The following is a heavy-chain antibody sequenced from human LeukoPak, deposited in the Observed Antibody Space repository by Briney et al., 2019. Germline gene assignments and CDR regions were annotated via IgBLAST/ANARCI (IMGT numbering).Heavy chain of an antibody. CDR3: ARDSRVRFLEWLVNWFDP. CDR2: INPNSGGT. J-gene: IGHJ5*02. CDR1: GYTFTNYA. Sequence: ASVKVSCKASGYTFTNYAMSWVRQAPGQGLEWMGWINPNSGGTNYAQKFQGRVTMTRDTSISTAYMELSRLRSDDTAVYYCARDSRVRFLEWLVNWFDPWGQGTLVTVSS. V-gene: IGHV1-2*02. D-gene: IGHD3-3*01.